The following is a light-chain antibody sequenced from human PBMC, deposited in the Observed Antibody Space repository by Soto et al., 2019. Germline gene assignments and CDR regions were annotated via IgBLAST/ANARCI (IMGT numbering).Light chain of an antibody. Sequence: SSELTQPPSVSVAPGQTARITCGGNNIGSKSVHWYQQKPGQAPVLVVYVDSDRPSGIPERCSGSNSGNTATLTISRVEAGDEADYYCQVWDSSSDLVVFGGGTKLTVL. CDR3: QVWDSSSDLVV. V-gene: IGLV3-21*02. CDR1: NIGSKS. CDR2: VDS. J-gene: IGLJ2*01.